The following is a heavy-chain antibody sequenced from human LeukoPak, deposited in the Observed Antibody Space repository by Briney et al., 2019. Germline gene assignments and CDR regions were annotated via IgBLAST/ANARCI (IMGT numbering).Heavy chain of an antibody. CDR2: IKQDGSEK. CDR1: GFTFSSYW. Sequence: PGGSLRLSCAASGFTFSSYWMSWVRQAPGKGLEWVANIKQDGSEKYYVDSVKGRFTISRDNAKNSLYLQMNSLRAEDTAVYYCARGPPYSSGSYYMDVWGKGTTVTVSS. CDR3: ARGPPYSSGSYYMDV. V-gene: IGHV3-7*01. J-gene: IGHJ6*03. D-gene: IGHD6-19*01.